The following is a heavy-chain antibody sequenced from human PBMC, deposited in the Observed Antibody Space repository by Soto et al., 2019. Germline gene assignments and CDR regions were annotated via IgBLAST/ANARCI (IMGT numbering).Heavy chain of an antibody. V-gene: IGHV4-4*07. CDR2: IYTSGST. CDR1: GGSISSYY. CDR3: ARDPPQSLRRRVVGGADWFDP. Sequence: KPSETLSLTCTVSGGSISSYYWSWIRQPAGKGLEWIGRIYTSGSTNYNPSLKSRVTMSVDTSKNQFSLKLSSVTAADTAVYYCARDPPQSLRRRVVGGADWFDPWGQGTQVTVSS. D-gene: IGHD3-22*01. J-gene: IGHJ5*02.